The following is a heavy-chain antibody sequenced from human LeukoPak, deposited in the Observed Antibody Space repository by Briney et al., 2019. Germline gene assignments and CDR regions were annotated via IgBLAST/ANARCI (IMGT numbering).Heavy chain of an antibody. CDR2: IKQDGSDK. CDR1: GFTFTKYW. Sequence: GGSLRLSCAASGFTFTKYWMTWVRQAPGKGLEWVGNIKQDGSDKNYMDSVKGRFTISRDNTKNSVCLQMSSLRAEDTAVYYCAREVWGPEYWGQGTLVTVSS. CDR3: AREVWGPEY. D-gene: IGHD1-14*01. V-gene: IGHV3-7*01. J-gene: IGHJ4*02.